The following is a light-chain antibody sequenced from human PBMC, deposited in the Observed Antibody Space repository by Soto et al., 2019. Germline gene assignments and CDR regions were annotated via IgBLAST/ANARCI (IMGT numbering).Light chain of an antibody. CDR3: QHYNTYSGT. CDR1: QSINSW. Sequence: DIQMTQSPSTLSASVGDRVTITCRASQSINSWLAWYQQKPGKAPKLLIYRASRLDSGVPSRFSGSGSGTEFTLTISSLQPDVFSTYYCQHYNTYSGTFGPGTKVDIQ. V-gene: IGKV1-5*03. CDR2: RAS. J-gene: IGKJ3*01.